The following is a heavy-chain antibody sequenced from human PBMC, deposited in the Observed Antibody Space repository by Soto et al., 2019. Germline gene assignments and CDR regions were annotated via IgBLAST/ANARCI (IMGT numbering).Heavy chain of an antibody. V-gene: IGHV5-51*01. CDR2: IYPGDSDT. CDR1: GNSFTSYG. D-gene: IGHD6-6*01. Sequence: PGECLNISCKVSGNSFTSYGIVWVRQMPGKGVEWMGIIYPGDSDTRYSPSFQGQVTISADKSISTAYLQWSRLKASDTAMCYCARQAGIAARLDHYYGMDVWGQGTPVTVSS. CDR3: ARQAGIAARLDHYYGMDV. J-gene: IGHJ6*01.